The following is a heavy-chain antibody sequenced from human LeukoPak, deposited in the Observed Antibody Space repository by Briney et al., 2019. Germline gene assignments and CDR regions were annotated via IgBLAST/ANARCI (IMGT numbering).Heavy chain of an antibody. CDR1: GYTFTGYY. Sequence: ASVKVSCKASGYTFTGYYMHWVRQAPGQGLEWMGWINPNSGDTNYAQKFQGRVTMTRDTSISTAYMELSRLRSDDTAVYYCARDLEASSWTNFDYWGQGTLVTVSS. J-gene: IGHJ4*02. CDR2: INPNSGDT. D-gene: IGHD6-13*01. CDR3: ARDLEASSWTNFDY. V-gene: IGHV1-2*02.